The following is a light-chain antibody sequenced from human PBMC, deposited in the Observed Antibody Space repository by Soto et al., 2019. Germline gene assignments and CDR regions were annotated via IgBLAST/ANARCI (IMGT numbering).Light chain of an antibody. V-gene: IGKV1-27*01. Sequence: DIQMTPSPSSLSASVGDRVTITCRASQDITTYLAWYQQKSGKPPQLLIYAASTLHAGVPSRFSGGGCGTNFTLTISSLQPEDVATYYCQNYFSVPHTFGGGTKVEIK. CDR1: QDITTY. J-gene: IGKJ4*01. CDR3: QNYFSVPHT. CDR2: AAS.